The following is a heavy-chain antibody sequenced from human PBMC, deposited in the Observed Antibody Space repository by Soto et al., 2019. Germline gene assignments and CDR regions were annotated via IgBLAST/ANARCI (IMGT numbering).Heavy chain of an antibody. J-gene: IGHJ6*02. CDR2: IYYSGST. Sequence: FVTKSHSNPFAWGKSRGSGDYLGIHQKPPGKGLEWIGSIYYSGSTYYNPSLKSRVTTSVDTSKNQFSLKLSSVTAADTAVYFCASLNYDIWSVDSVMAVWVQGTTVPV. D-gene: IGHD3-3*01. CDR1: WGKSRGSGDY. V-gene: IGHV4-39*01. CDR3: ASLNYDIWSVDSVMAV.